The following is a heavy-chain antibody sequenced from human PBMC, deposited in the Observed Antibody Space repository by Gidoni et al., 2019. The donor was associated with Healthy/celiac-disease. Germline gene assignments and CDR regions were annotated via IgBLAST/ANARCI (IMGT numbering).Heavy chain of an antibody. CDR2: INPSGGST. Sequence: QVQLVQSGAEVKKPGASVKVSCKASGYTFTSYYMHWVRQAPGQGLEWMGIINPSGGSTSYAQKFQGRVTMTRDTSTSTVYMELSSLRSEDTAVYYCARERVAATTTTRTVDYYFDYWGQGTLVTVSS. V-gene: IGHV1-46*03. D-gene: IGHD2-15*01. J-gene: IGHJ4*02. CDR3: ARERVAATTTTRTVDYYFDY. CDR1: GYTFTSYY.